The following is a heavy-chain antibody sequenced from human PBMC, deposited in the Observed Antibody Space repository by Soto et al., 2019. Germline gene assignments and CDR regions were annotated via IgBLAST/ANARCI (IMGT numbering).Heavy chain of an antibody. Sequence: GGSLRLSCVDSGSTLSSFGMSWVRQAPGKGLERVAVISPDGNTKYYGDSVRGRFTISRDNAKNSLYLQMNSLRAEDTAVYYCARDRYSYYDFWSGSLPYYYFGMDVWGQGTTVTVSS. D-gene: IGHD3-3*01. V-gene: IGHV3-30*03. CDR1: GSTLSSFG. J-gene: IGHJ6*02. CDR3: ARDRYSYYDFWSGSLPYYYFGMDV. CDR2: ISPDGNTK.